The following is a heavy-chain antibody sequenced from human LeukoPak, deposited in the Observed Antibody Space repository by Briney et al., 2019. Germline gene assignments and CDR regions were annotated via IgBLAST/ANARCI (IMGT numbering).Heavy chain of an antibody. CDR2: IYHSGST. J-gene: IGHJ4*02. V-gene: IGHV4-38-2*01. CDR3: ARQSGILKAFDY. CDR1: GYSISSGYY. Sequence: PSETLPLTCAVSGYSISSGYYWGWVRQPPGKGLEWLGSIYHSGSTYYNPSLKSRFTISEDKSKNQFSLKLSAVTAADPAVYYCARQSGILKAFDYWGQGTLVTVSS. D-gene: IGHD1-26*01.